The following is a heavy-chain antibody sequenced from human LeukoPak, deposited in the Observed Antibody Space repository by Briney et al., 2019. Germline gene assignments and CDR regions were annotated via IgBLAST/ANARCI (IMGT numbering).Heavy chain of an antibody. J-gene: IGHJ4*02. CDR3: ARLSETMEIDY. D-gene: IGHD1-1*01. CDR2: IYYSGST. CDR1: GGSISSYY. V-gene: IGHV4-59*12. Sequence: KPSETLSLTCTVSGGSISSYYWSWIRQPPGKGLEWIGYIYYSGSTNYNPSLKSRVTISVDTSKNQFSLKLSSVTAADTAVYYCARLSETMEIDYWGQGTLVTVSS.